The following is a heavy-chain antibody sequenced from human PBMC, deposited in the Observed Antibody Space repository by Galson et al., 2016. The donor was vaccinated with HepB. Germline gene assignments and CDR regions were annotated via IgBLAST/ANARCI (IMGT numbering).Heavy chain of an antibody. V-gene: IGHV5-51*01. CDR2: IYPGDSDA. CDR1: RDSFTGYW. D-gene: IGHD3-10*01. Sequence: QSGAEVKKPGESLKISCQGPRDSFTGYWIAWVRQMPGKGLEWMGIIYPGDSDAKYSPSFQGHVTLSADKSTTTAYLQWSSLTVADSAIYYCARVMVRGTHCLDVWGQGTTVTVSS. CDR3: ARVMVRGTHCLDV. J-gene: IGHJ6*02.